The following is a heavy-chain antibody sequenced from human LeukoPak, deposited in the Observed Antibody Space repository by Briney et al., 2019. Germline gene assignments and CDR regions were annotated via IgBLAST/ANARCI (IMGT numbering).Heavy chain of an antibody. CDR2: IYYSGST. CDR3: AGFNRGGIAAY. V-gene: IGHV4-59*01. J-gene: IGHJ4*02. Sequence: PSETLSLTCTVSGGSISSYYWSWIRQPPGKGLEWIGYIYYSGSTNYNPSLKSRVTISVDTSKNQFSLKLSSVTAADTAVYYCAGFNRGGIAAYWGQGTLVTVSS. CDR1: GGSISSYY. D-gene: IGHD6-13*01.